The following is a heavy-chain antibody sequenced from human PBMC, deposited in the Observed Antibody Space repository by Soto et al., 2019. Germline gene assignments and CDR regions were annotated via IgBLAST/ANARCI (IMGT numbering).Heavy chain of an antibody. CDR3: ARFSPPRKSYDSNPGWFDP. CDR1: GGSLNSYY. D-gene: IGHD3-22*01. CDR2: VSSTGST. Sequence: QVQLLESGPGLVKPWETLSLTCTVSGGSLNSYYWTWMRQSPGKGLEWIGYVSSTGSTNYNPSLKSRLTMSLDTSTNEVSLSLTSVTAADAAVYFCARFSPPRKSYDSNPGWFDPWGQGIMVAVSS. V-gene: IGHV4-59*01. J-gene: IGHJ5*02.